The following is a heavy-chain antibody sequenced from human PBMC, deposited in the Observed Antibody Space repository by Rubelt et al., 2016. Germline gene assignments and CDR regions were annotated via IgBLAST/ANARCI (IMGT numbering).Heavy chain of an antibody. V-gene: IGHV1-46*01. CDR2: INPSGGST. CDR3: AREQETTVTIEGVLGY. Sequence: QVQLVQSGAEVKKPGASVKVSCKASGYTFTSYYMHWVRQAPGQGLEWMGIINPSGGSTSYAQKFQRRVTMTRDTSTSTVYMELSSLRSEDTAVYDCAREQETTVTIEGVLGYWGQGTLVTVSS. D-gene: IGHD4-17*01. J-gene: IGHJ4*02. CDR1: GYTFTSYY.